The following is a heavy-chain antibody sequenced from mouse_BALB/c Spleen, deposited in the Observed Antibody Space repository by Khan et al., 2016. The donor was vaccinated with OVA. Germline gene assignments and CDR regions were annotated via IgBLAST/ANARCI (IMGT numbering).Heavy chain of an antibody. CDR3: ARQPYYHYYNMDY. CDR1: GFSLTNYG. Sequence: VQLQESGPGLVAPSQSLSITCTISGFSLTNYGVHWVRQPPGKGLEWLVVIWSDGSTAYNSALNSRLSISKDNSKSQVFLKMNSLQTDDTAMYYCARQPYYHYYNMDYWGQGTSVTVSS. D-gene: IGHD2-10*01. J-gene: IGHJ4*01. V-gene: IGHV2-6-1*01. CDR2: IWSDGST.